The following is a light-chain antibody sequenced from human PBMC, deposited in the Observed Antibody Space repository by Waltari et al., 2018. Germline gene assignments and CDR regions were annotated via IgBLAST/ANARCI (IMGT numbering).Light chain of an antibody. CDR2: KAS. J-gene: IGKJ1*01. CDR1: QSINGW. CDR3: QQYSTYPWT. Sequence: DIQMTQSPSTLSASVGDRVTISCRASQSINGWLAWYQQIPGMAPKLLICKASSLQSGVPSRFSGSGSGTEFTLTISSLQPDDFASYYCQQYSTYPWTFG. V-gene: IGKV1-5*03.